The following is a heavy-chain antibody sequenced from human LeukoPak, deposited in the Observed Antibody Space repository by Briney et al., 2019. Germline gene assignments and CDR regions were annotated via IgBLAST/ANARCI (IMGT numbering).Heavy chain of an antibody. J-gene: IGHJ3*02. V-gene: IGHV1-8*01. CDR2: MNPNSGNT. Sequence: ATVKVSCKASGYTFTSYDINWVRQATGQGLEWMGWMNPNSGNTGYAQKFQGRVTMTRNTSISTAYMELSSLRSEDTAVYYCARGGELLGAFDIWGQGTMVTVSS. D-gene: IGHD1-26*01. CDR3: ARGGELLGAFDI. CDR1: GYTFTSYD.